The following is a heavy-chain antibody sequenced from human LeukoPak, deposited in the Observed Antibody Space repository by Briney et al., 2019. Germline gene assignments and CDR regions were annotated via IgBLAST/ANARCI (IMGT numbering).Heavy chain of an antibody. CDR1: GFTFDDYA. Sequence: EAGGSLRLSCAASGFTFDDYAMHWVRQAPGKGLEWVSGISWNSGGIGYADSVKGRFTISRDNAKNSLYLQMNSLRAEDTALYYCAKDTHITMVRGVIADVWGQGTTVTVSS. CDR2: ISWNSGGI. J-gene: IGHJ6*02. V-gene: IGHV3-9*01. CDR3: AKDTHITMVRGVIADV. D-gene: IGHD3-10*01.